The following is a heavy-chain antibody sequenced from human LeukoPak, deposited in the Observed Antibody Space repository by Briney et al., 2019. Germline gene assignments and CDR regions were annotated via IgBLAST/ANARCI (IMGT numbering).Heavy chain of an antibody. D-gene: IGHD3-10*01. J-gene: IGHJ4*02. Sequence: EASVKVSCKASGGTFSSYAISWVRQAPGQGLEWMGGIIPIFGTANYAQKFQGRVTITADKSTSTAYMELSSLRSEDTAVYYCARTAKYYYGSETYYFFDYWGQGTLVTVSS. CDR2: IIPIFGTA. CDR3: ARTAKYYYGSETYYFFDY. CDR1: GGTFSSYA. V-gene: IGHV1-69*06.